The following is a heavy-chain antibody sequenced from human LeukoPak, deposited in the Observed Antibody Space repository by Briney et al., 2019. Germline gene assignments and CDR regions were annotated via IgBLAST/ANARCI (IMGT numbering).Heavy chain of an antibody. D-gene: IGHD2-2*01. V-gene: IGHV3-48*04. CDR1: GFTFSTYS. CDR2: ISSSSTSI. J-gene: IGHJ4*02. CDR3: AKDYCSSTSCYEGAFDY. Sequence: GGSLRLSCAASGFTFSTYSMNWVRQAPGKGLEWVSYISSSSTSIYFADSVKGRFTISRDNAKNSLYLQMNSLRAEDTALYYCAKDYCSSTSCYEGAFDYWGQGTLVTVSS.